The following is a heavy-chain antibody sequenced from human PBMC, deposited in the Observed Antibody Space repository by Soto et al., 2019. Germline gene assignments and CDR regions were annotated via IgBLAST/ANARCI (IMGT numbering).Heavy chain of an antibody. CDR1: GFTFSDRY. CDR3: TIEGAYPGPDFDY. CDR2: TKNKANSYTT. J-gene: IGHJ4*02. Sequence: GGSLRLSCAASGFTFSDRYMDWVRQAPGKGLEWVGRTKNKANSYTTEYAASVKGRFTISRDDSRNSVYLQMNSLKTDDTAVYYCTIEGAYPGPDFDYWGQGTLVTVSS. V-gene: IGHV3-72*01. D-gene: IGHD3-16*01.